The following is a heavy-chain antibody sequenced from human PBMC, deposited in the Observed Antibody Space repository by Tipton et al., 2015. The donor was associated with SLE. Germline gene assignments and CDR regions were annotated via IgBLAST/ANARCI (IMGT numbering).Heavy chain of an antibody. CDR3: AREGRGAAAGMDV. V-gene: IGHV4-59*01. J-gene: IGHJ6*02. D-gene: IGHD6-13*01. CDR1: GGSFSDYY. CDR2: IYYTGNT. Sequence: LRLSCAVYGGSFSDYYWSWIRQPPGKGLEWIGYIYYTGNTNYNPSLKSRVTISLDTSKNQFFLTLNSVTAADTAVYYCAREGRGAAAGMDVWGQGTTVTVSS.